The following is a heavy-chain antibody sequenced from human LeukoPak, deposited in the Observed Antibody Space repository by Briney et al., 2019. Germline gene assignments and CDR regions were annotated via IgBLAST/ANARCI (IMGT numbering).Heavy chain of an antibody. J-gene: IGHJ4*02. CDR3: ARGVNSNFDY. D-gene: IGHD4-11*01. CDR1: GFTFSSYG. Sequence: PGGSLRLSCAASGFTFSSYGMHWVRQAPGKGLEWVAVTSYDGSNKYYADSVKGRFTISRDNSKNTLYLQMNSLGAEDTAVYYCARGVNSNFDYWGQGTLITVSS. V-gene: IGHV3-30*03. CDR2: TSYDGSNK.